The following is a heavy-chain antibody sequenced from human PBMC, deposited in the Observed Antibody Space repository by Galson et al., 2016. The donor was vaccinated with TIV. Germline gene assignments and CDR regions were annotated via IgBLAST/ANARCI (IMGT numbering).Heavy chain of an antibody. J-gene: IGHJ4*02. Sequence: ETLSLTCAVYGGSLSNYFWNWIRQSPGKGLEWIGEINDSGSTKYNPSLKSRVSVSVDTSKNQFSLRLTSVTAADTGVYYCARGRYLRTHYYGSGRDFDYWGQGTLVTVSS. CDR3: ARGRYLRTHYYGSGRDFDY. V-gene: IGHV4-34*01. CDR1: GGSLSNYF. D-gene: IGHD3-10*01. CDR2: INDSGST.